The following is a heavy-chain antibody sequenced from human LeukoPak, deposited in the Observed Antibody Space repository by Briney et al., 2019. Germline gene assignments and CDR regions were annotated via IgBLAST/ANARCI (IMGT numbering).Heavy chain of an antibody. Sequence: PSETLSLTCAVSGGSIYSINWWSWVRQPPGKGLEWIGEIWHTGSTNYNPSLKSRVTISIDKSANLFSLNLSSVTAADTAVYYCARDWGDYDAAGYYFDSWGQGTLVTVSS. CDR1: GGSIYSINW. J-gene: IGHJ4*02. CDR2: IWHTGST. V-gene: IGHV4-4*02. CDR3: ARDWGDYDAAGYYFDS. D-gene: IGHD4/OR15-4a*01.